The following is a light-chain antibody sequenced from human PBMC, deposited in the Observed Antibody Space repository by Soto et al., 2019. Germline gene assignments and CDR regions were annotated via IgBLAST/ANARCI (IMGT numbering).Light chain of an antibody. CDR1: QSGLSNSNNKNY. CDR3: QQYHSDPIT. CDR2: WAS. Sequence: DFVMTQSPDSLTVSLGERATINCKASQSGLSNSNNKNYLAWFQQKSGQPPKLLIYWASTRQSGVPDRFSGTGSATDFTLTISSLQAEDVPLYYCQQYHSDPITFGQGTRLEIK. V-gene: IGKV4-1*01. J-gene: IGKJ5*01.